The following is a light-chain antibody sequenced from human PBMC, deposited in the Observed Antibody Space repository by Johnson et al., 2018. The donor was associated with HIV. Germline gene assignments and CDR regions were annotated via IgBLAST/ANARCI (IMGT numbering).Light chain of an antibody. CDR3: GTWDSSPSVYV. CDR2: ENN. J-gene: IGLJ1*01. Sequence: QSVLTQPPSVSAAPGQKVTISCSGSSSNIGNNYVSWYQQLPGTAPKLLIYENNKRPSGIPDRFSGSKSGTSATLGITGLQTGDEADYYCGTWDSSPSVYVVGTGTKVTVL. V-gene: IGLV1-51*02. CDR1: SSNIGNNY.